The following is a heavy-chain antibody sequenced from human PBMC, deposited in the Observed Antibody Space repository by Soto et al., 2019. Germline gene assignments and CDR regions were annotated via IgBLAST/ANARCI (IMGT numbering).Heavy chain of an antibody. CDR2: ISYDGSNK. CDR3: AKDPKFLSAWYHPYFDS. D-gene: IGHD6-19*01. V-gene: IGHV3-30*18. J-gene: IGHJ4*02. Sequence: QVQLVESGGGVVQPGRSLRLSCEASGFSISSTGMHWVRQAPGKGLEWVAVISYDGSNKYYADSVKGRFTLYKDTSRNTLYLQMNSLKNEDTAVYYCAKDPKFLSAWYHPYFDSWGQGTLVTVSS. CDR1: GFSISSTG.